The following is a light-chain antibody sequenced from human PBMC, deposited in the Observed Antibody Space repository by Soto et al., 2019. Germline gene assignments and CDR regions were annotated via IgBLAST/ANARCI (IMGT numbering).Light chain of an antibody. CDR2: SDD. CDR1: SSNIGSNS. CDR3: AAWDDNLNGPV. J-gene: IGLJ2*01. Sequence: QSVLTQPPSASGTPGQRVTMSCSGSSSNIGSNSVNWYQHVPGTAPKILIYSDDERPSGVPDRCSGAKSGTSASLAISGSQSEDEADYYCAAWDDNLNGPVFGGGTKLTVL. V-gene: IGLV1-44*01.